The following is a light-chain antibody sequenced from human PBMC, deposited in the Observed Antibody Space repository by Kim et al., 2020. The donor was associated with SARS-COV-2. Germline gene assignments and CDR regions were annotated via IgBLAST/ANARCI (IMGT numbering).Light chain of an antibody. CDR1: QSLLHTDGYNY. Sequence: DIVMTQSPLSLPVIPGEPASISCRSSQSLLHTDGYNYLDWYLQRPGQSPQLLIYLGSSRASGVPDRFSGSGSGTDFTLKISRVEAEDVGVYYCMQALQTWTFGQGTKVDIK. CDR2: LGS. CDR3: MQALQTWT. J-gene: IGKJ1*01. V-gene: IGKV2-28*01.